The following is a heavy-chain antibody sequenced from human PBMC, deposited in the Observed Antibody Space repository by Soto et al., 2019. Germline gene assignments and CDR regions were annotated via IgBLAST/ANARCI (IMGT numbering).Heavy chain of an antibody. CDR2: INWNSGRI. Sequence: SLRLSCAASEFTFTSYWMHWVRQAPGKGLEWVSGINWNSGRIGYADSVKGRFTISRDNAKTSLYLQMNSLRAEDTALYYCAKDRGSGSYAANYQYYGMDVWGQGTTVTVSS. D-gene: IGHD3-10*01. CDR1: EFTFTSYW. CDR3: AKDRGSGSYAANYQYYGMDV. V-gene: IGHV3-9*01. J-gene: IGHJ6*02.